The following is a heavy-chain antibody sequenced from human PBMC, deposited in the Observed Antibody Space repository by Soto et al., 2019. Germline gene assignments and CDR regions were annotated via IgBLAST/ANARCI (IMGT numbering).Heavy chain of an antibody. CDR3: ARHLGRTRGYSSGMDV. Sequence: PVQSLKLPWNGSGYSFANFWSGRVRKMTGKGLEWMGIIYPGDSDTRYSPSFQGQVTISADKSISTAYLQWSSLKASDTAMYYCARHLGRTRGYSSGMDVWGQGTTVTVSS. V-gene: IGHV5-51*01. CDR2: IYPGDSDT. D-gene: IGHD5-18*01. J-gene: IGHJ6*02. CDR1: GYSFANFW.